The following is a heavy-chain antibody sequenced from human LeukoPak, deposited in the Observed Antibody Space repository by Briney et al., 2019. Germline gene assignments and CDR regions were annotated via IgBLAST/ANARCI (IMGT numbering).Heavy chain of an antibody. CDR3: AAPRRGPHTLMDPRDAFDI. Sequence: GASVKVSCKASRFTFISSGMQWVRQARGQRLEWIGWIVVGSGNTNYAQKFQERVIITRDMSTSTAYMELSSLRSEDTAVYYCAAPRRGPHTLMDPRDAFDIWGQGTMVTASS. CDR1: RFTFISSG. D-gene: IGHD5-18*01. J-gene: IGHJ3*02. CDR2: IVVGSGNT. V-gene: IGHV1-58*02.